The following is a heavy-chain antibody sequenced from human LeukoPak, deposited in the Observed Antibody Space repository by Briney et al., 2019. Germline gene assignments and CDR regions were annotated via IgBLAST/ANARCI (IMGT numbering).Heavy chain of an antibody. V-gene: IGHV3-23*01. Sequence: PGGSLRLSCAASGFTFSSYAMSWVRQAPGKGLEWVSAISGSGGSTYYADSVKGRFTISRDNSKNTLYLQVNSLRAEDTAVYYCAKNGHYESYFDYWGQGTLVTVSS. D-gene: IGHD3-22*01. CDR2: ISGSGGST. J-gene: IGHJ4*02. CDR3: AKNGHYESYFDY. CDR1: GFTFSSYA.